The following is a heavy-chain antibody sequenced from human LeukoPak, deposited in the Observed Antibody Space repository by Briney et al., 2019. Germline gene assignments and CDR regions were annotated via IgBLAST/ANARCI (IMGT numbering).Heavy chain of an antibody. Sequence: ASVKVSCKASGYTFTGYYMHWVRQAPGQGLEWMGWINPNSVGTNYAQKFQGRVTMTRDTSISTAYMELSRLRSEDTAVYYCATSSYYYDSSGYPDAFDIWGQGTMVTVSS. D-gene: IGHD3-22*01. J-gene: IGHJ3*02. CDR3: ATSSYYYDSSGYPDAFDI. CDR1: GYTFTGYY. CDR2: INPNSVGT. V-gene: IGHV1-2*02.